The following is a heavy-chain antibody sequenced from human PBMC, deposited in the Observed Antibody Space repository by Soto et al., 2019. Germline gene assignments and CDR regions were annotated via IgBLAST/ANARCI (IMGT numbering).Heavy chain of an antibody. CDR1: GGSLSGYY. Sequence: QVQLQQWGAGLLKPSETLSLTCAVYGGSLSGYYWNWIRQPPGKGLEWIGEINHSGSTNYNPSRKRRVTIPVDQSKNQFSLKLSSVTAADTAVYYCARGADINGRGWFDAFDIWGQGKMVTVS. D-gene: IGHD6-19*01. CDR2: INHSGST. V-gene: IGHV4-34*01. CDR3: ARGADINGRGWFDAFDI. J-gene: IGHJ3*02.